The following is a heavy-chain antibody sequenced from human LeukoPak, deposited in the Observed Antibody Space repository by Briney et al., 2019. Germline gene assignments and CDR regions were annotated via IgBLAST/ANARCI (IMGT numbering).Heavy chain of an antibody. V-gene: IGHV4-39*07. J-gene: IGHJ5*02. CDR1: GGSISSSSYY. CDR3: ARVVDTAMVFWFDP. Sequence: SETLSLTCTVSGGSISSSSYYWGWIRQPPGKGLEWIGSIYYSGSTYYNPSLKSRVTISVDTSKNQFSLKLSSVTAADTAVYYCARVVDTAMVFWFDPWGQGTLVTVSS. CDR2: IYYSGST. D-gene: IGHD5-18*01.